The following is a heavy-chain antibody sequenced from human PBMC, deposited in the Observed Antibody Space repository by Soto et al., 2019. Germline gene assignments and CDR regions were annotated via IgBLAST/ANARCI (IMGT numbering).Heavy chain of an antibody. V-gene: IGHV3-33*01. CDR1: GFTFSSYG. CDR2: IWYDGSNK. D-gene: IGHD3-22*01. CDR3: ARDLYYYDSSGPPDY. Sequence: GGSLRLSCAASGFTFSSYGMHWVRQAPGKGLEWVAVIWYDGSNKYYADSVKGRFTISRDNSKNTLYLQMNSLRAEDTAVYYCARDLYYYDSSGPPDYWGQGTLVTVSS. J-gene: IGHJ4*02.